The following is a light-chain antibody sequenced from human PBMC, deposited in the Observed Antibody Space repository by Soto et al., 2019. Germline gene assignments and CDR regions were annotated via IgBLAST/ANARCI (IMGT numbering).Light chain of an antibody. Sequence: EIVMTQSPATLSVSPGERATLSCRASQSVSSNLAWYQQKPGQAPRLLIYCASTRATGIPASFSGSVSGTEFTLTISSLQSEDFAVYDCQQYNKWPRTFGQGSKVEIK. V-gene: IGKV3-15*01. CDR1: QSVSSN. CDR2: CAS. CDR3: QQYNKWPRT. J-gene: IGKJ1*01.